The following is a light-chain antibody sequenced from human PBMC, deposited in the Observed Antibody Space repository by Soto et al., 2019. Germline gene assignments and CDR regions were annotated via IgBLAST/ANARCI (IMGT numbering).Light chain of an antibody. CDR2: AAD. CDR3: QQYNNWPPWT. CDR1: QSVSNK. Sequence: EVVMRQSPATLSVSPGETATLSCRASQSVSNKLAWYQQRPGQAPRLLIYAADTRATGIPDRFSGSGSGREFTLIISSLQSEDFAVYYCQQYNNWPPWTSGQGTKVEVK. J-gene: IGKJ1*01. V-gene: IGKV3-15*01.